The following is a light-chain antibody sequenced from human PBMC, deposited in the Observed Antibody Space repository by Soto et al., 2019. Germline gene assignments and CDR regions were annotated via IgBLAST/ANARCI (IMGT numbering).Light chain of an antibody. CDR2: DVS. Sequence: QSVLTQHASVSGSPGQSITISCTGTSSDVGGYNYVSWYQQHPGKAPKLMIYDVSNRPSGVPNRFYGSKSGNTASLTISGLQADYEADYYCSSYTSNSSAVFGGGTKQTVL. J-gene: IGLJ2*01. V-gene: IGLV2-14*01. CDR3: SSYTSNSSAV. CDR1: SSDVGGYNY.